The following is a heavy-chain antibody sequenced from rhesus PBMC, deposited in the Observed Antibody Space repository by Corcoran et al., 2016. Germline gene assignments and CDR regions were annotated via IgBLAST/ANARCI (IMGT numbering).Heavy chain of an antibody. Sequence: QVQLQESGPGLVKPSETLSLTCAVSGYSISGYYWSWIRQAPGKGLEWIGYITYSGSTSYNPSLKSRVTMSRDTSKNQFSLKLSSVTAADTAVYYCARVGLWTGSYYVDYWGQGVLVTVSS. J-gene: IGHJ4*01. CDR2: ITYSGST. CDR1: GYSISGYY. V-gene: IGHV4-122*02. CDR3: ARVGLWTGSYYVDY. D-gene: IGHD3-3*01.